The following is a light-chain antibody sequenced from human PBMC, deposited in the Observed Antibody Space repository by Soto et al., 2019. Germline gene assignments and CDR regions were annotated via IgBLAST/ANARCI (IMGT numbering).Light chain of an antibody. J-gene: IGKJ2*01. CDR1: QTVASSF. CDR3: QQYSSSPYN. V-gene: IGKV3-20*01. Sequence: ENVLTQSPDTLSLSPGERATLSCRASQTVASSFLAWYQHKPGQAPRLLIYDSSTRASGIPDRFSGSGSGTDFTLTISTLEPEDFAVYYCQQYSSSPYNFGHGTKLEIK. CDR2: DSS.